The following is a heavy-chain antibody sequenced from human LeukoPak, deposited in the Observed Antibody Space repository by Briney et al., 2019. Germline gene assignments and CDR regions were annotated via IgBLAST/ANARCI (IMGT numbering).Heavy chain of an antibody. J-gene: IGHJ6*03. CDR1: GFTFSSYS. Sequence: PGGSLRLSCAASGFTFSSYSMNWVRQAPGKGLEWVSYISSSSSTIYCADSVKGRFTISRDNAKNSLYLQMNSLRAEDTAVYYCARVAGYCSGGSCYSKTGYYYYMDVWGKGTTVTVSS. V-gene: IGHV3-48*01. CDR2: ISSSSSTI. CDR3: ARVAGYCSGGSCYSKTGYYYYMDV. D-gene: IGHD2-15*01.